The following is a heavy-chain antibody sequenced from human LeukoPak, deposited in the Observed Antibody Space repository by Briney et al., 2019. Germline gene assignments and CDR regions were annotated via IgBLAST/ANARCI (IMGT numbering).Heavy chain of an antibody. V-gene: IGHV1-18*04. CDR3: ARGIPAYYFDY. Sequence: GASVKVSCKASGYTFTGYYMHWVRQAPGQGLEWMGWISAYNGNTNYAQKLQGRVTMTTDTSTSTAYMELRSLRSDDTAVYYCARGIPAYYFDYWGQGTLVTVSS. CDR1: GYTFTGYY. J-gene: IGHJ4*02. D-gene: IGHD2-2*01. CDR2: ISAYNGNT.